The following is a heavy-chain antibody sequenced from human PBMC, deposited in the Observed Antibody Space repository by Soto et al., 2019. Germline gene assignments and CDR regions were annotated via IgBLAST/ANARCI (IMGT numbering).Heavy chain of an antibody. V-gene: IGHV3-23*01. CDR3: AKDSSKYSGGYSDY. CDR1: GFTFSSYA. D-gene: IGHD1-26*01. CDR2: ISGSGGST. Sequence: PGGSLRLSCAASGFTFSSYAMSWVRQAPGKGLEWVSAISGSGGSTYYADSVKGRFTISRDNSKSTLYLQMNSLRAEDTAVYYCAKDSSKYSGGYSDYWGQGTLVTVSS. J-gene: IGHJ4*02.